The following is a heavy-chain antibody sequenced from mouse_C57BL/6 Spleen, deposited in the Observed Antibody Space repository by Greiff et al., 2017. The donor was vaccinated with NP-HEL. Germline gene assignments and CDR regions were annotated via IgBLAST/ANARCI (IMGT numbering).Heavy chain of an antibody. Sequence: VQLVESGPGLVQPSQSLSITCTVSGFSLTSYGVHWVRQSPGKGLEWLGVIWRGGSTDYNAAFMSRLSITEDNSKSQVFFKMNSLQADDTAIYYCAKTGLGRGAMDYWGQGTSVTVSS. D-gene: IGHD4-1*01. V-gene: IGHV2-5*01. J-gene: IGHJ4*01. CDR2: IWRGGST. CDR3: AKTGLGRGAMDY. CDR1: GFSLTSYG.